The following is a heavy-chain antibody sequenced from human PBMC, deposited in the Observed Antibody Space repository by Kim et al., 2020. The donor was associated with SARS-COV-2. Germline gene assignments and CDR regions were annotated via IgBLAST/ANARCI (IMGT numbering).Heavy chain of an antibody. CDR3: ARLSYSSSWYSRWFDH. J-gene: IGHJ5*02. V-gene: IGHV5-10-1*01. Sequence: PSFQGHVTISANKSISTAYLQWSSLKASDTAMYYCARLSYSSSWYSRWFDHWGQGTLVTVSS. D-gene: IGHD6-13*01.